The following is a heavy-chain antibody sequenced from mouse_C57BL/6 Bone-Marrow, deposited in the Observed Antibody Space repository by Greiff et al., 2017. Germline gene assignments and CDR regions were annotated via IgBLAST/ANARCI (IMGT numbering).Heavy chain of an antibody. J-gene: IGHJ3*01. V-gene: IGHV14-1*01. CDR1: GFNIKDYY. CDR2: IDPEYGDT. Sequence: VKLEESGAELVRPGASVKLSCTASGFNIKDYYMHWVKQRPEQGLEWIGRIDPEYGDTEYAPKFQGKSTITSDTSANTAYLQLSSLTSEDTAFDYCTTPRGFGWFAYWGQGTLVTVSA. CDR3: TTPRGFGWFAY.